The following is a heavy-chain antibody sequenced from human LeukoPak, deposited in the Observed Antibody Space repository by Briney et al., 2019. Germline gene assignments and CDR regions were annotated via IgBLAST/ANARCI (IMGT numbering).Heavy chain of an antibody. CDR3: VRDNAAADGALDY. CDR2: R. D-gene: IGHD5-24*01. V-gene: IGHV3-33*01. CDR1: GFTFSSHG. J-gene: IGHJ4*02. Sequence: GRSLRPSCVASGFTFSSHGMHWVRQAPGKGLEWVAVRYYPDSVKGRFTISRDNSKNTLFLQMDSLRVDDTAVYYCVRDNAAADGALDYWGQGSLVTVSS.